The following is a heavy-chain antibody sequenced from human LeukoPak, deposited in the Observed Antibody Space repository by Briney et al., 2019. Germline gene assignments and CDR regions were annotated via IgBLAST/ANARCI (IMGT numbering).Heavy chain of an antibody. J-gene: IGHJ4*02. Sequence: SGGSLRLSCAASGFTFSSYAMSWVRQAPGKGLEWVSAISGSGGSTYYADSVKGRFTISRDNSKNTLSLQMNSLRAEDTAVYYCAKDPRRGVAAAGTGYWGQGTLVTVSS. CDR2: ISGSGGST. V-gene: IGHV3-23*01. D-gene: IGHD6-13*01. CDR3: AKDPRRGVAAAGTGY. CDR1: GFTFSSYA.